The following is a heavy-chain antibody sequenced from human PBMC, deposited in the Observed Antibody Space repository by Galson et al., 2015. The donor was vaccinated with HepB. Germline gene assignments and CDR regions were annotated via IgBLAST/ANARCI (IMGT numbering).Heavy chain of an antibody. CDR2: IIPILGIA. CDR1: GGTFSSYA. CDR3: AAEYCSGGSCYYYYGMDV. V-gene: IGHV1-69*04. D-gene: IGHD2-15*01. Sequence: SVKVSCKASGGTFSSYAISWVRQAPGQGLEWMGRIIPILGIANYAQKFQGRVTITADKSTSTAYMELSSLRSEDTAVYYCAAEYCSGGSCYYYYGMDVWGQGTTVTVSS. J-gene: IGHJ6*02.